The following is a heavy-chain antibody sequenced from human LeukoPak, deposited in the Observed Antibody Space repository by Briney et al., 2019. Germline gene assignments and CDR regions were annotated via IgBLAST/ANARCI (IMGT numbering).Heavy chain of an antibody. V-gene: IGHV3-7*01. D-gene: IGHD4-23*01. CDR2: INEDGGEK. Sequence: GGSLRLSCAASGFTFSNSWMSWVRQAPGKGLEWVANINEDGGEKYHVDSVKGRFTISRDNAKNSLYLQMNSLRAEDTAVYYCARDRGYSTFDYWGQGTLVTVSS. CDR1: GFTFSNSW. J-gene: IGHJ4*02. CDR3: ARDRGYSTFDY.